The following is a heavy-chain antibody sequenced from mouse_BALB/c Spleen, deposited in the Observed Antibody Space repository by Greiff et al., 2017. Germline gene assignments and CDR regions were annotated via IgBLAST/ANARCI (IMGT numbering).Heavy chain of an antibody. Sequence: VQLQESGAELVRPGTSVKVSCKASGYAFTNYLIEWVKQRPGQGLEWIGVINPGSGGTNYNEKVKGKATLTADKSSSTAYMQLSSLTSDDSAVYFCARWGDYAMDYWGQGTSVTVSS. CDR2: INPGSGGT. J-gene: IGHJ4*01. CDR3: ARWGDYAMDY. CDR1: GYAFTNYL. V-gene: IGHV1-54*01.